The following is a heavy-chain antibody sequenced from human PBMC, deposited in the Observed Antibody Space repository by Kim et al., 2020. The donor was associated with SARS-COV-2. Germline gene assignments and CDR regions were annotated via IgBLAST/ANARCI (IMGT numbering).Heavy chain of an antibody. CDR3: ARQKGRYCTSTSCLTAPDYYYYGMDV. CDR1: GYSFTSYW. V-gene: IGHV5-51*01. Sequence: GESLKISCEVSGYSFTSYWIGWVRQMPGKGLEWMGIIYPGDSDTRYSPSFQGQVTISADKSISTAYLQWSSLKASDTAMYYCARQKGRYCTSTSCLTAPDYYYYGMDVWGQGTTVTISS. CDR2: IYPGDSDT. D-gene: IGHD2-2*01. J-gene: IGHJ6*02.